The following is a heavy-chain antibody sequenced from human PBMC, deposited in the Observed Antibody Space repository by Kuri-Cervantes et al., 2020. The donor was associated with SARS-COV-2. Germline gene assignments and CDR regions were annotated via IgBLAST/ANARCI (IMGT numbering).Heavy chain of an antibody. CDR1: GFTFSSYW. V-gene: IGHV3-7*01. J-gene: IGHJ6*03. CDR2: IKQDGSEK. Sequence: GGSLRLSCAASGFTFSSYWMSWVRQAPGKGLEWVANIKQDGSEKYYVDSVKGRFTISRDNAKNSLYLQMNSLRAEDTAVYYCARDRKYYDFWSGPNYYMDVWGKGTTVTVS. D-gene: IGHD3-3*01. CDR3: ARDRKYYDFWSGPNYYMDV.